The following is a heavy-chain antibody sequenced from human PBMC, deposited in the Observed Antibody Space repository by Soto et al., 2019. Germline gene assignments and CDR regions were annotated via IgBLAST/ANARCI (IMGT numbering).Heavy chain of an antibody. CDR1: GYTFTGYY. Sequence: GASVKVSCKASGYTFTGYYVHWVRQAPGQGLEWMGWLNPHSGATNYAQKFQGWVTMTRDTSISTAYMELTRLRSDDTAVYYCARDARDSKVTPPVLDIWGQGTMVTVSS. J-gene: IGHJ3*02. V-gene: IGHV1-2*04. CDR3: ARDARDSKVTPPVLDI. D-gene: IGHD2-21*02. CDR2: LNPHSGAT.